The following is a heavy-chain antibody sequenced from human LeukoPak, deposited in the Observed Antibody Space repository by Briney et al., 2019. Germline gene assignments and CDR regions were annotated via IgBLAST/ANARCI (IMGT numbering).Heavy chain of an antibody. J-gene: IGHJ4*02. V-gene: IGHV4-34*01. CDR1: SGSFSGYY. Sequence: PSETLSLTCAVYSGSFSGYYWSWIRLTPGKGLEWIGEIKDGGITNYNPSLRSRVTISKDTFNNQMSLNLHSATAEDTAVYYCVRGFSGVVGDHWGQGTLVTVSS. CDR3: VRGFSGVVGDH. D-gene: IGHD3-10*01. CDR2: IKDGGIT.